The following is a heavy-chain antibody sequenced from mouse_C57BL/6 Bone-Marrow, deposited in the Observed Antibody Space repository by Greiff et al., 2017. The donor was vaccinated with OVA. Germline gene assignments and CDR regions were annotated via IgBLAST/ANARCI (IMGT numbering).Heavy chain of an antibody. CDR1: GYTFTSYG. J-gene: IGHJ1*03. CDR2: IYPRSGNT. CDR3: ARSYDYYWYFDV. V-gene: IGHV1-81*01. D-gene: IGHD2-4*01. Sequence: VKLQESGAELARPGASVKLSCKASGYTFTSYGISWVKQRTGQGLEWIGEIYPRSGNTYYNEKFKGKATLTADKSSSTAYMELRSLTSEDSAVYFCARSYDYYWYFDVWGTGTTVTVSS.